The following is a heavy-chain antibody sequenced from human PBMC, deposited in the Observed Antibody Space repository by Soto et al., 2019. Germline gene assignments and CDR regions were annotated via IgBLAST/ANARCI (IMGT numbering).Heavy chain of an antibody. CDR3: SSYRGALYFES. Sequence: SETLSLTCSLAGRSMCRNYWSWIRQSPARGLEWLVHVFYGGADYNSSHGGRVSMSVETSKSQFSLKVTSVTVADTAVYYCSSYRGALYFESGGPGILVTVSS. CDR1: GRSMCRNY. V-gene: IGHV4-59*08. D-gene: IGHD3-16*01. J-gene: IGHJ4*02. CDR2: VFYGGA.